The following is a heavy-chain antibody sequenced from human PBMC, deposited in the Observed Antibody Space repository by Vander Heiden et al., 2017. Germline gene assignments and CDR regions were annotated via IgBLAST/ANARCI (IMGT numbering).Heavy chain of an antibody. V-gene: IGHV3-15*01. J-gene: IGHJ4*02. CDR3: STAPYGSGSYFWY. Sequence: EVQLVESGGGLVKPGGSLRLSCAASGVTFTNARMIWVSQAPGKGLELVGRIKSKPDGGTTDYAASVKGRFTISRDDSKDTLYLEMNGLKTEDTAVYYCSTAPYGSGSYFWYWGQGTLVTVSS. CDR1: GVTFTNAR. CDR2: IKSKPDGGTT. D-gene: IGHD3-10*01.